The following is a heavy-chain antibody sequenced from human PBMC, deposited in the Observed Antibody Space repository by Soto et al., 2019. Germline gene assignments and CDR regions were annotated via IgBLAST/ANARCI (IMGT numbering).Heavy chain of an antibody. D-gene: IGHD2-2*01. Sequence: QVQLQESGPGLVKPSQTLSLTCTVSGGSISSGGYYWSWIRQHPGKGLEWIGYIYHSGTTYYNPSPKSRVTISVDTSKNQFSLKLTSVTAADTAVYYWARVRGNQLLGGFDPWGQGTLVTVSS. CDR2: IYHSGTT. V-gene: IGHV4-31*03. CDR1: GGSISSGGYY. CDR3: ARVRGNQLLGGFDP. J-gene: IGHJ5*02.